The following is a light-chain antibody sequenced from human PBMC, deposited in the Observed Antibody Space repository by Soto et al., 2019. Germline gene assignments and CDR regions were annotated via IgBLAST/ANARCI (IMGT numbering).Light chain of an antibody. V-gene: IGLV1-44*01. J-gene: IGLJ2*01. CDR1: GSNIGGNT. CDR2: STN. Sequence: QSVLTQPPSASGTPGQRVTISCSGSGSNIGGNTVNWYQQLPGAAPKLLIDSTNQRPSGFPDRFSGSKSGTAASLAISGLQSEEEADYYCAAWDDSLKGPVFGGGTNLTVL. CDR3: AAWDDSLKGPV.